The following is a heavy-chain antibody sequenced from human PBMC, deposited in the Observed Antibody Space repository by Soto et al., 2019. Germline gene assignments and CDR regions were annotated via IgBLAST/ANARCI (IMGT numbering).Heavy chain of an antibody. Sequence: GSVRLSGSAYGFHLSRYSMNWVRPAPGKGLEWVSSISGSSSYIYYADSVKGRFTISRDNAKNSLYLQMNSLRAEDTAVYYCARDFRNYDSWSGYYDYWGQGTMVTVSS. CDR2: ISGSSSYI. J-gene: IGHJ4*02. D-gene: IGHD3-3*01. CDR1: GFHLSRYS. V-gene: IGHV3-21*01. CDR3: ARDFRNYDSWSGYYDY.